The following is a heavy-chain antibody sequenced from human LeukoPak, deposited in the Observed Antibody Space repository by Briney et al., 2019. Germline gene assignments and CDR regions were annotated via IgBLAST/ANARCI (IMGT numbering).Heavy chain of an antibody. J-gene: IGHJ4*02. V-gene: IGHV4-38-2*02. CDR2: INHSGST. Sequence: PSETLSLTCTVSGFSISSGYYWGWIRQPPGKGLEWIGEINHSGSTNYNPSLKSRVTISVDTSKNQFSLKLSSVTAADTAVYYCARQTGLFYYDILTGFVDYWGQGTLVTVSS. D-gene: IGHD3-9*01. CDR3: ARQTGLFYYDILTGFVDY. CDR1: GFSISSGYY.